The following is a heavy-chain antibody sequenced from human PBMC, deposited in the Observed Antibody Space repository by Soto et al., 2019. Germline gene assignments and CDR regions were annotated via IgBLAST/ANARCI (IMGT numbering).Heavy chain of an antibody. J-gene: IGHJ4*02. D-gene: IGHD3-10*01. CDR3: AKSVDILLWSGEVVY. CDR1: GFTFSSFA. Sequence: PGGSLRLSCAASGFTFSSFAMTWVREAPGRGLEWVSGISGSGGSTYDADSVKGRLTISRDNSKNTLYLQMNSLRAEDTAVYYCAKSVDILLWSGEVVYWGQGTLVTVSS. CDR2: ISGSGGST. V-gene: IGHV3-23*01.